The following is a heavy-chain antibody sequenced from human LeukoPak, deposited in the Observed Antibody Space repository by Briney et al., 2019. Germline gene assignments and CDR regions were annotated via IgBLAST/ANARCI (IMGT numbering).Heavy chain of an antibody. J-gene: IGHJ4*02. Sequence: ASVKVSCKASGYTFTGYYMHWVRQAPGQGLEWMGWINPNSGGTNYAQKFQGRVTMTRDTSISTAYMELSRLRAEDTAVYYCAKDHLEYSSPDYWGQGTLVTVSS. D-gene: IGHD6-6*01. CDR3: AKDHLEYSSPDY. CDR1: GYTFTGYY. CDR2: INPNSGGT. V-gene: IGHV1-2*02.